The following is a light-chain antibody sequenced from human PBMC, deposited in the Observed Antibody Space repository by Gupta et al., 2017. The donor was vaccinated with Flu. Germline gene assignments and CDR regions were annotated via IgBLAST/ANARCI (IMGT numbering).Light chain of an antibody. V-gene: IGKV1-12*01. CDR1: QGISNW. J-gene: IGKJ3*01. CDR2: AAS. CDR3: QQGNSVPPFT. Sequence: DIQMTQSPSSVSASVGDRVTITCRASQGISNWLAWYQQKPGKAPKLLIYAASNLQSGVPSRFSGSGSGTDFTLTISSRQPEDFATYYCQQGNSVPPFTFGHGTKVDIK.